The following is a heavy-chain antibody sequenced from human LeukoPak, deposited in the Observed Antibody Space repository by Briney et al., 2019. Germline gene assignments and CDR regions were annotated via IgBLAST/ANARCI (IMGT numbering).Heavy chain of an antibody. CDR1: AFSFSSHG. J-gene: IGHJ4*02. CDR2: LYNDESDK. V-gene: IGHV3-30*02. CDR3: ATLVKTGDGGSGYFDH. D-gene: IGHD7-27*01. Sequence: GGSLRLSCAASAFSFSSHGIYWVRQAPGKGLEWVAFLYNDESDKNYADSVKGRFTISRDNSKNTLWLQMNSLRVDDAAVYYCATLVKTGDGGSGYFDHWGQGTLVTVSS.